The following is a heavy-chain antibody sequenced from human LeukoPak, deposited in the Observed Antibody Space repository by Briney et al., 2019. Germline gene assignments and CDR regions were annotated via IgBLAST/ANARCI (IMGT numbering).Heavy chain of an antibody. J-gene: IGHJ2*01. V-gene: IGHV3-30-3*01. CDR1: GFTFSSYA. D-gene: IGHD4-17*01. Sequence: GGSLRLSCAASGFTFSSYAMHWVRQAPGKGLEWVAVISYDGSNKYYADSVKGRFTISRDNAENTLYLQMNSLRAEDTAVYYCARGGYGAYYFDLWGRGTLVTVSS. CDR2: ISYDGSNK. CDR3: ARGGYGAYYFDL.